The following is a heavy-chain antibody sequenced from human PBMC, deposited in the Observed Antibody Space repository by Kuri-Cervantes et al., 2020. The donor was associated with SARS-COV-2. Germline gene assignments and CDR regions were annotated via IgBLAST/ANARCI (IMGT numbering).Heavy chain of an antibody. CDR3: ARGSPGY. Sequence: GSLRLSCAVYGGSFSDYAWTWIRQTPEKGLEWIGQINHGGSTSYNPSLKSRVTISVDTSKKQFSLKLTSVTVADTAVYYGARGSPGYWGQGTLVTVSS. J-gene: IGHJ4*02. CDR2: INHGGST. V-gene: IGHV4-34*01. CDR1: GGSFSDYA.